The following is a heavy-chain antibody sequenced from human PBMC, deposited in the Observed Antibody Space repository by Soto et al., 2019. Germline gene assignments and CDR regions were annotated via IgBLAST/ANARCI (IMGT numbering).Heavy chain of an antibody. CDR3: ARDLDSSGYLDY. J-gene: IGHJ4*02. D-gene: IGHD3-22*01. Sequence: PSQTLSLTCVISGDSVSSTSASWNWIRQSPSRGLEWLGRTYYRSKWYIDYAASVKSRITINPDTSKNQFSLKLSSVTPADTAVYYCARDLDSSGYLDYWGQGTLVTVSS. V-gene: IGHV6-1*01. CDR2: TYYRSKWYI. CDR1: GDSVSSTSAS.